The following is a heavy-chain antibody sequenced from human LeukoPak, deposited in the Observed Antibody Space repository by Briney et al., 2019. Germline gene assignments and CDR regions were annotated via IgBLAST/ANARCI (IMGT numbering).Heavy chain of an antibody. CDR2: ISGSGGST. CDR1: GFTFSSYG. D-gene: IGHD3-22*01. V-gene: IGHV3-23*01. Sequence: GGSLRLSCAASGFTFSSYGMSWVRQAPGKGLEWVSAISGSGGSTYYADSVKGRFTISRDNSKNTLYLQMNSLRAEDTAVYYCAKDHSSGYLYYFDYWGQGTLVTVSS. J-gene: IGHJ4*02. CDR3: AKDHSSGYLYYFDY.